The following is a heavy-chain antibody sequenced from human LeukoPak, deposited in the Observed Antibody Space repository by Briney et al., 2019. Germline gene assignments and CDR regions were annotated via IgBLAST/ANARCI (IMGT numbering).Heavy chain of an antibody. D-gene: IGHD3-22*01. J-gene: IGHJ5*02. CDR2: IKSKTDGGTT. CDR1: GFTFSNAR. V-gene: IGHV3-15*01. CDR3: TTDRPLIVVVTNGSHNWFDP. Sequence: GGSLRLSCAASGFTFSNARMSWVRQAPGKGLEWVGRIKSKTDGGTTDYAAPVKGRFTISRDDSKNTLYLQMNSLKTEDTAVYYSTTDRPLIVVVTNGSHNWFDPWGQGTLVTVSS.